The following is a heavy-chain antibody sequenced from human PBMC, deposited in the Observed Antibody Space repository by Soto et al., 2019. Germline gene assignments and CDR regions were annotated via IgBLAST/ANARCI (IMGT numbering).Heavy chain of an antibody. CDR2: IYSGGST. D-gene: IGHD6-13*01. CDR3: ARSPSSSWQQNYYYYYYMDV. J-gene: IGHJ6*03. V-gene: IGHV3-53*04. CDR1: GFTVSSNY. Sequence: PGGSLRLSCAASGFTVSSNYMSWVRQAPGKGLELVSVIYSGGSTYYADSVKGRFTISRHNSKNTLYLQMNSLRAEDTAVYYCARSPSSSWQQNYYYYYYMDVWGKGTTVTVSS.